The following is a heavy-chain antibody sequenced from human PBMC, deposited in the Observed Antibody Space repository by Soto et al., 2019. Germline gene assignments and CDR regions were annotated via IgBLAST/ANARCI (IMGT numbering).Heavy chain of an antibody. CDR1: GGSISSSSYY. Sequence: SETLSLTCTVSGGSISSSSYYWGWIRQPPGKGLEWIGFINHTGSTNYNPSLKSRVTISVDTSKNQFSLKLSSVTAADTAVYYCARRRITMVRGVPYGMDVWGQGTTVTVS. CDR2: INHTGST. V-gene: IGHV4-39*07. J-gene: IGHJ6*02. CDR3: ARRRITMVRGVPYGMDV. D-gene: IGHD3-10*01.